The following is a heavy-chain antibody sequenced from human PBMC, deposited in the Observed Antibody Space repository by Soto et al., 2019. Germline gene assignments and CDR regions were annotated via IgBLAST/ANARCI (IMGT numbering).Heavy chain of an antibody. CDR1: GFTFSSYG. J-gene: IGHJ3*02. CDR2: ISYDGSNK. CDR3: AKDPSVYYDSSYDAFDI. V-gene: IGHV3-30*18. Sequence: QVQLVESGGGVVQPGRSLRLSCAASGFTFSSYGMHWVRQAPGKGLEWVAVISYDGSNKYYADSVKGRFTISRDNSQNTLYREMSSLRAEDTAVYYCAKDPSVYYDSSYDAFDIWGQGTMVTVSS. D-gene: IGHD3-22*01.